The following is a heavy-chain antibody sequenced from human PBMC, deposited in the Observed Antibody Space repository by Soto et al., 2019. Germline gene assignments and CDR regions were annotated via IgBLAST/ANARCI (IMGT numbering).Heavy chain of an antibody. CDR2: IFPSDSDT. V-gene: IGHV5-51*01. Sequence: GESLKISCRTSGYRFTSYWIAWVRQMPCKGLEWMGIIFPSDSDTRYSPSFQCQVTISADRSNSTVFLQWASLKASDTAVYFCARKDKSGYFNWFDPWGQGTLVTVSS. J-gene: IGHJ5*02. CDR3: ARKDKSGYFNWFDP. CDR1: GYRFTSYW. D-gene: IGHD3-22*01.